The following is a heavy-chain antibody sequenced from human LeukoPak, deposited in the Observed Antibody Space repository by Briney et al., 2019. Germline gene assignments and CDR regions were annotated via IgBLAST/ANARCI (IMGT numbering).Heavy chain of an antibody. V-gene: IGHV1-18*01. D-gene: IGHD2-2*02. J-gene: IGHJ6*02. Sequence: ASVKVSCKASGYTFTSYGISWVRQAPGQGLEWMGWISAYNGNTNYALKLQGRVTMTTDTSTSTAYMELRSLRSDDTAVYYCARDLQKYCSSTSCYRAPYYYYGMDVWGQGTTVTVSS. CDR3: ARDLQKYCSSTSCYRAPYYYYGMDV. CDR2: ISAYNGNT. CDR1: GYTFTSYG.